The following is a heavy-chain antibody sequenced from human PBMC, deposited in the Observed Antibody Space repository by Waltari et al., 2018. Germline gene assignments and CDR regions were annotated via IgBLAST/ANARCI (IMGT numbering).Heavy chain of an antibody. CDR3: ARGAGWLADH. J-gene: IGHJ5*02. V-gene: IGHV3-7*01. CDR2: INQDGSEK. CDR1: GFTFRGRW. D-gene: IGHD6-19*01. Sequence: EVQLVESGGGLLQPGGSLSLSCAASGFTFRGRWMSWVRQAPGKGPEWVANINQDGSEKFYVDSVNGRFTISRDNAKSSLFLQMGGLRADDTAVYYCARGAGWLADHWGQGTVVTVSS.